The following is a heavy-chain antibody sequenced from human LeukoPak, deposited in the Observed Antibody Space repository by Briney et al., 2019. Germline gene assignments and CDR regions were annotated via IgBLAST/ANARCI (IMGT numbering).Heavy chain of an antibody. CDR2: VSSSSTTI. D-gene: IGHD6-19*01. CDR3: ARDPSSSGWYGYYFDY. J-gene: IGHJ4*02. V-gene: IGHV3-48*04. CDR1: GFTFSSYS. Sequence: GGSLRLSCAASGFTFSSYSMNWVRQAPGKGLEWVSYVSSSSTTIYYADSVKGRFTISRDNAKNSLYLQMNSLRAEDTAVYYCARDPSSSGWYGYYFDYWGQGTLVTVSS.